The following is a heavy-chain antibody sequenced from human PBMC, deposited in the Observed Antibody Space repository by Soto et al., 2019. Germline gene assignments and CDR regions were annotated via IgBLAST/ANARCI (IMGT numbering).Heavy chain of an antibody. CDR2: INSDGSST. D-gene: IGHD5-18*01. V-gene: IGHV3-74*01. CDR1: GFTFSSYW. CDR3: ARDQGYSYGYSLYYYGMDV. J-gene: IGHJ6*02. Sequence: EVQLVESGGGLVQPGGARRLSCAASGFTFSSYWMHWVRQAPGKGLVWVPRINSDGSSTSYADSVKGRFTISRDNAKNTLYLQMNSLRAEDTAVYYCARDQGYSYGYSLYYYGMDVWGQGTTVTVSS.